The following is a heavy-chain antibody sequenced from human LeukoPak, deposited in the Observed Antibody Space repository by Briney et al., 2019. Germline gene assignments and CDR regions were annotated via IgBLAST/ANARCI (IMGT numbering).Heavy chain of an antibody. CDR1: GFTFSNHG. CDR2: ISSTSTDI. Sequence: GGSLRLSCTASGFTFSNHGMNWVRQAPGKGLEWVSYISSTSTDIYYVDSVKGRFTISRDNAKNSLYLQMNSLRAEDTSIYYCARRGPYFDYWGKGILVTVSS. CDR3: ARRGPYFDY. J-gene: IGHJ4*02. D-gene: IGHD3-10*01. V-gene: IGHV3-21*05.